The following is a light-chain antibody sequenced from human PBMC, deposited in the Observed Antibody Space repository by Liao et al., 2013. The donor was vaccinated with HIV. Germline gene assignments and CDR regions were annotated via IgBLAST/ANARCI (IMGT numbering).Light chain of an antibody. J-gene: IGLJ1*01. CDR1: KLGDKY. CDR3: QVWDSSSDQGV. Sequence: SYELTQPPSVSVSPGQTASITCSGDKLGDKYACWYQQKPGQSPVLVIYQDSKRPSGIPERFSGSNSGNTATLTISGTQAMDEADYYCQVWDSSSDQGVFGSGTKLTVL. CDR2: QDS. V-gene: IGLV3-1*01.